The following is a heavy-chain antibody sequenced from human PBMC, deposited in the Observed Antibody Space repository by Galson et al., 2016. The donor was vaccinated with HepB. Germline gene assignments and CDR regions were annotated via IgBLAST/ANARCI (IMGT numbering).Heavy chain of an antibody. Sequence: SVKVSCKASGYTFTSYGISWVRQAPGQGLEWMGWISAYNGNTNYAQKLQGRVTMTTDTSTSTAYMELRSLRSDDTAVYYCARAPGALHFDWLHFDYWGQGTLVTVSS. V-gene: IGHV1-18*01. CDR2: ISAYNGNT. J-gene: IGHJ4*02. CDR1: GYTFTSYG. D-gene: IGHD3-9*01. CDR3: ARAPGALHFDWLHFDY.